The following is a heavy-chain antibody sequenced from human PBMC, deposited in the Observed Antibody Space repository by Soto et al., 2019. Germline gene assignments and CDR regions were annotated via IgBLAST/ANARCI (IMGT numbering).Heavy chain of an antibody. CDR1: GFTFSSYA. Sequence: GGFLRLSCAASGFTFSSYAMSWVRQAPGKGLEWVSAISGSGGSTYYADSVKGRFTISRDNSKNTLYLQMNSLRAEDTAVYYCAKDEVVATIWKNWGQGTLVTVSS. CDR2: ISGSGGST. D-gene: IGHD5-12*01. J-gene: IGHJ4*02. V-gene: IGHV3-23*01. CDR3: AKDEVVATIWKN.